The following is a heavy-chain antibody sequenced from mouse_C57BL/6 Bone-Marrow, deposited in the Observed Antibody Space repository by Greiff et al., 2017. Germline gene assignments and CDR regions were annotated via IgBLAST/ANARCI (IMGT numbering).Heavy chain of an antibody. D-gene: IGHD1-1*01. J-gene: IGHJ2*01. Sequence: EVQLQQSGAELVKPGASVKLSCTASGFNIKDYYMHWVKQRTEQGLEWIGRIDPEDGETKYAPKFQGKATITADTSSNTAYLQLSSLTSEDTAVYYCARGGFITTVVATGDYFDYWGQGTTLTVSS. CDR2: IDPEDGET. CDR3: ARGGFITTVVATGDYFDY. CDR1: GFNIKDYY. V-gene: IGHV14-2*01.